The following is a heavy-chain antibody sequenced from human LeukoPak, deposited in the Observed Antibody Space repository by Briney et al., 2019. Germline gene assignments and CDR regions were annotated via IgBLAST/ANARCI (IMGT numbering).Heavy chain of an antibody. V-gene: IGHV3-21*01. CDR2: ISSSSSYI. CDR1: GFTFSHYS. Sequence: GGSLRLSCAASGFTFSHYSMNWVRQAPGKGLEWVSFISSSSSYIYYADSVKGRFTISRDNAKNSLFLQMNSMRAEDTAVYYCARDPWGTYSSSSGYHFDYWGQGTLVTVSS. CDR3: ARDPWGTYSSSSGYHFDY. J-gene: IGHJ4*02. D-gene: IGHD6-6*01.